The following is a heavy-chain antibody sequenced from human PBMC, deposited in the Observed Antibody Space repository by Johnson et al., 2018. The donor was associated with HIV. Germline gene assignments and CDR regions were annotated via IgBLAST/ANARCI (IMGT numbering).Heavy chain of an antibody. Sequence: QVQLVESGGGLVQPGGSLRLYCAASGFIFSTYGMHWVRQAPGKGLEWVAVIWYDGSNEHYADSVKGRFTISRDNSKNTLYLQMSSLRAEDTAIYYCARKQWLEIPSDALDVWGQGTMVTVSS. D-gene: IGHD6-19*01. CDR2: IWYDGSNE. J-gene: IGHJ3*01. CDR3: ARKQWLEIPSDALDV. V-gene: IGHV3-33*01. CDR1: GFIFSTYG.